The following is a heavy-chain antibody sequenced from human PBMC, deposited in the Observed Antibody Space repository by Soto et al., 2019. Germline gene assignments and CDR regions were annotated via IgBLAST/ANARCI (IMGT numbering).Heavy chain of an antibody. CDR2: IYWNDDK. Sequence: SGPTLVNPTQTLTLTCTFSGFSLSTSGVGVGWIRQPPGKALEWLALIYWNDDKRYSPSLKSRLTITKDTSKNQVVLTMTNMDPVDTATYYCAHRLVGSDPFWSGYFMGYYYGMDVWGQGTTVTVSS. V-gene: IGHV2-5*01. CDR1: GFSLSTSGVG. CDR3: AHRLVGSDPFWSGYFMGYYYGMDV. J-gene: IGHJ6*02. D-gene: IGHD3-3*01.